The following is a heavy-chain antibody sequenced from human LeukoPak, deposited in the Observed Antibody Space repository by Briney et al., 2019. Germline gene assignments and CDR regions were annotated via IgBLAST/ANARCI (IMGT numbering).Heavy chain of an antibody. CDR3: TTGGAYYDFRSGYSDY. J-gene: IGHJ4*02. CDR1: GFTFSSYG. D-gene: IGHD3-3*01. CDR2: IWYDGGNE. Sequence: PGRSLRLSCEASGFTFSSYGMQWVRQAPGKGLEWVAVIWYDGGNEYYADSVKGRFTISRDNSKNTLYLQVNSLRVEDTAVYYCTTGGAYYDFRSGYSDYWGQGTLVTVSS. V-gene: IGHV3-33*01.